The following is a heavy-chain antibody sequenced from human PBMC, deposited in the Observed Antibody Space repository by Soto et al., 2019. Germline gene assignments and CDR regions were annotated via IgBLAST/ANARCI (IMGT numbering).Heavy chain of an antibody. CDR1: GFSLSNARMG. Sequence: SGPTLVNPTETLTLTCTVSGFSLSNARMGVSWIRQPPGKALEWLAHIFSNGEKSYSTSLKRRLTISKDTSKSQVVPTMTNMDPVDTATYYCARFLTFSYGMDVWGQGTTVTVSS. D-gene: IGHD3-16*01. V-gene: IGHV2-26*01. CDR2: IFSNGEK. CDR3: ARFLTFSYGMDV. J-gene: IGHJ6*02.